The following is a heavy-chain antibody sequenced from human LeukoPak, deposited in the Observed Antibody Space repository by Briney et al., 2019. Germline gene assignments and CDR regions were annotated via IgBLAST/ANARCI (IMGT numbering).Heavy chain of an antibody. CDR3: ARDRGYCSSTSCDGFSDY. V-gene: IGHV3-21*01. CDR1: GFTFSSYS. D-gene: IGHD2-2*01. Sequence: GGSLRPSCAASGFTFSSYSMNWVRQAPGKGLEWVSSISSSSSYIYYADSVKGRFTISRDNAKNSLYLQMNSLRAEDTAVYYCARDRGYCSSTSCDGFSDYWGQGTLVTVSS. J-gene: IGHJ4*02. CDR2: ISSSSSYI.